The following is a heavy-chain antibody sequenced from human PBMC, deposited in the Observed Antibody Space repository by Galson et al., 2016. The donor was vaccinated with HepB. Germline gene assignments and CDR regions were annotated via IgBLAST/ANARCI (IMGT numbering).Heavy chain of an antibody. CDR1: GFTFGDYA. CDR3: SRLIRVHHPKYYDFVTGADPVGYFDC. D-gene: IGHD3-9*01. J-gene: IGHJ4*02. Sequence: SLRLSCAASGFTFGDYAMSWFRQAPGKGLEWVGFIRSEAYAETTEYAASVKGRFSISRDDSKSIAYLQMNSLKTEDTAVYYCSRLIRVHHPKYYDFVTGADPVGYFDCWGQGTLVTVSS. V-gene: IGHV3-49*03. CDR2: IRSEAYAETT.